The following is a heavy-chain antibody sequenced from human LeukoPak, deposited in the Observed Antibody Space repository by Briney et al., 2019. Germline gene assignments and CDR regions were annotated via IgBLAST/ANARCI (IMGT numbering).Heavy chain of an antibody. J-gene: IGHJ4*02. CDR2: IYYSGST. V-gene: IGHV4-31*03. CDR3: ARGGADSSGYYDY. Sequence: SQTLSLTCTVSGGSISSGGYYWSWIRQHPEKGLEWIGYIYYSGSTYYNPSLKSRVTISVDTSKNQFSLKLSSVTAADTAVYYCARGGADSSGYYDYWGQGTLVTVSS. CDR1: GGSISSGGYY. D-gene: IGHD3-22*01.